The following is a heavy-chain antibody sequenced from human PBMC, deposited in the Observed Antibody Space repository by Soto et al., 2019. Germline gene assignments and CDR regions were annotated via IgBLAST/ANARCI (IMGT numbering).Heavy chain of an antibody. CDR2: ISYDGSNK. CDR1: GFTFSSYA. D-gene: IGHD2-21*01. J-gene: IGHJ6*02. CDR3: ARAGEHYYYYGMDV. V-gene: IGHV3-30-3*01. Sequence: GGSLRLSCASSGFTFSSYAMHWVRQAPGKGLEWVAVISYDGSNKYYADSVKGRFTISRDNSKNTLYLQMNSLRAEDTAVYYCARAGEHYYYYGMDVWGQGTTVTVSS.